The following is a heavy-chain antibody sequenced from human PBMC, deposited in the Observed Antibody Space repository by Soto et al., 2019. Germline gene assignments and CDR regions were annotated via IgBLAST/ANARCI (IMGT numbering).Heavy chain of an antibody. V-gene: IGHV3-33*01. CDR3: AGEPKGGAYDMDV. CDR1: RLTFSAHD. J-gene: IGHJ6*02. Sequence: QVQLVESGGGVVQPGTSLRLSCAASRLTFSAHDMHWVRQAPGKGLEWVALKWSDGSRGFYADSVKGRFTISRDNFKNTLYLQMNSLGAEDTAVYYCAGEPKGGAYDMDVWGQGTTVTVSS. CDR2: KWSDGSRG. D-gene: IGHD3-16*01.